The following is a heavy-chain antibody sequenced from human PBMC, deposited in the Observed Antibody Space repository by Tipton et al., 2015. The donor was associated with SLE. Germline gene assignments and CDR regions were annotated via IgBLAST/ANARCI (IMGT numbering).Heavy chain of an antibody. CDR2: IYDSGST. CDR1: GVSISRSY. V-gene: IGHV4-59*07. CDR3: ARGLLTWRGAIVGVDV. Sequence: TLSLTCTVSGVSISRSYWSWIRQSPGKGLEWIGFIYDSGSTSYNPSLNSRVTISVDTSKNQLSLNLSSVTAADTALYYCARGLLTWRGAIVGVDVWGQGTTVNVSS. D-gene: IGHD2-21*01. J-gene: IGHJ6*02.